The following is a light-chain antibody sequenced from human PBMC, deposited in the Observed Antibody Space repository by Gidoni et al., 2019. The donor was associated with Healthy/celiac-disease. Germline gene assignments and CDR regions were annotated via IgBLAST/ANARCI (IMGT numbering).Light chain of an antibody. CDR1: SSNIGAGYD. CDR3: QSYDSSLSGPVV. J-gene: IGLJ2*01. Sequence: QSVLTQPPSVSGAPGQRVTISCTGSSSNIGAGYDVHWYQQLPGTAPKLLIYNNSHRPSGVPDRFSGSKSGTSASLAITGLQAEDEADYYCQSYDSSLSGPVVFGGGTKLTVL. V-gene: IGLV1-40*01. CDR2: NNS.